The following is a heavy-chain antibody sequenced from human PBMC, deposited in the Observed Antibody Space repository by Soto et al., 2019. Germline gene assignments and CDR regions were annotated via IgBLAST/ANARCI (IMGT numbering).Heavy chain of an antibody. D-gene: IGHD3-3*01. J-gene: IGHJ4*02. V-gene: IGHV3-66*01. CDR1: GFTVSNLY. CDR2: ISSSGTA. CDR3: ARDTFGGAYDFCH. Sequence: EVQLVESGGALVQPGGSLRLSCAASGFTVSNLYMTWIRQAPGMGLEWVSVISSSGTAYYADSVKGRFTISIDSSKNTLFLQMNSLRAEDTAVYHCARDTFGGAYDFCHGGQGTLLTVSS.